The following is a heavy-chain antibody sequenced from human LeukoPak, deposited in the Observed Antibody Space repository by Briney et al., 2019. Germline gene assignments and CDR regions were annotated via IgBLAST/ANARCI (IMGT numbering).Heavy chain of an antibody. V-gene: IGHV3-53*01. CDR2: IYDGDKT. Sequence: GGSLRLTCSASQSIVSSRYMSWVRQAPGKGLEWVSIIYDGDKTYYADSVKGRFTISRDNFKNTLYLQMSNLRAEDTAVYLCGRDDAGVKNYGIQYWGLGTLVAVSS. J-gene: IGHJ4*02. D-gene: IGHD3-16*01. CDR1: QSIVSSRY. CDR3: GRDDAGVKNYGIQY.